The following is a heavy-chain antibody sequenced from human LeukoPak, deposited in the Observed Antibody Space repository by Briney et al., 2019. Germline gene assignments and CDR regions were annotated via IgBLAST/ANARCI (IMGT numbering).Heavy chain of an antibody. J-gene: IGHJ6*03. CDR2: ISGSGGST. V-gene: IGHV3-23*01. CDR3: AREGVYARGAPYYYYYYYMDV. CDR1: GFTFSSYA. Sequence: GGSLRLSCAASGFTFSSYAMSWVRQAPGKGLEWVSAISGSGGSTYYADSVKGRFTISRDNAKNSLYLQMNSLRAEDTAVYYCAREGVYARGAPYYYYYYYMDVWGKGTTVTVSS. D-gene: IGHD2-8*01.